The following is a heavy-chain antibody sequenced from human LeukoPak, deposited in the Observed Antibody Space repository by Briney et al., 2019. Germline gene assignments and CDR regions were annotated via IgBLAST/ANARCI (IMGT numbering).Heavy chain of an antibody. Sequence: SETLSLTCTVSGVSISSYYWSWIRQPPGKGLEWIGYIYYSGSTNYNPSLKSRVTISVDTSKNQFSLKLRSVTAADTAVYYCARGLGYCSSTSCYYAFDIWGQGTMVTVSS. J-gene: IGHJ3*02. D-gene: IGHD2-2*01. CDR3: ARGLGYCSSTSCYYAFDI. CDR1: GVSISSYY. V-gene: IGHV4-59*01. CDR2: IYYSGST.